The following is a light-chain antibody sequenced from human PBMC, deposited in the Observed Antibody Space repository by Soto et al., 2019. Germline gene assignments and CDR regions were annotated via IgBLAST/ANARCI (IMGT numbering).Light chain of an antibody. CDR1: QSVSSY. Sequence: EIVLTQSPATLSLSPGERATLSCRASQSVSSYLGWYQQKPGQAPRLLIYDASNMATGIPARFSGSGSGTDFTLAISSLEPEDCAVYYCQQRSNWPPLTFGGGTKVEIK. CDR2: DAS. CDR3: QQRSNWPPLT. J-gene: IGKJ4*01. V-gene: IGKV3-11*01.